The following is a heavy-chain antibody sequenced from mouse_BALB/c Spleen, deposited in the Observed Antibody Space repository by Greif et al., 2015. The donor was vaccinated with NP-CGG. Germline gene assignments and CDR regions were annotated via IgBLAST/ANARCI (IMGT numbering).Heavy chain of an antibody. V-gene: IGHV1-9*01. CDR1: GYTFSSYW. CDR3: ASRYYY. CDR2: ILPGSGST. J-gene: IGHJ3*01. Sequence: QVQLQQSGAELMKPGASVKISCKATGYTFSSYWIEWVKQRPGHGLEWIGEILPGSGSTNYNGKFKGKATFTADTSSNTPYMQLSSLTSEDSAVYYCASRYYYWGQGTLVTVSA. D-gene: IGHD1-1*01.